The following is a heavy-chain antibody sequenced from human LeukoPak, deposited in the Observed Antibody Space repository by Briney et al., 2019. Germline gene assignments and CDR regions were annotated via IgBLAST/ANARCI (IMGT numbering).Heavy chain of an antibody. V-gene: IGHV3-21*01. J-gene: IGHJ5*02. CDR1: GFTFSSYE. Sequence: GGSLRLSCAASGFTFSSYEMNWVRQAPGEGLEWVSSIDSSDYYIYYADSVKGRFTISRDNAKNSLYLQMNSLRAEDTAVYYCARGSLAAADNLNNWFDPWGQGTLVTVSS. CDR3: ARGSLAAADNLNNWFDP. CDR2: IDSSDYYI. D-gene: IGHD6-13*01.